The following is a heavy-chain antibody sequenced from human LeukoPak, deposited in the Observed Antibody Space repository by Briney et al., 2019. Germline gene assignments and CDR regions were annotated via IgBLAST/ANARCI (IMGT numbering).Heavy chain of an antibody. V-gene: IGHV3-23*01. D-gene: IGHD3-10*01. J-gene: IGHJ4*02. Sequence: GGSLRLSCAASGGFAFSSFVLSWVRQAPGKGLEWVSVISTSGDGTYYADSVKGRFTISRDNSKNTLYLQMNSLRAEDTAVYYCAKDQPPGGYGWPYYFDYWGQGTLVTVSS. CDR1: GGFAFSSFV. CDR2: ISTSGDGT. CDR3: AKDQPPGGYGWPYYFDY.